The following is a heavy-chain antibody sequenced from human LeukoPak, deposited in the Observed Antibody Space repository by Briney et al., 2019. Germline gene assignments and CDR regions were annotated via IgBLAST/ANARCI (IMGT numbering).Heavy chain of an antibody. CDR3: ARDSSTSFLADP. Sequence: ASVKVSCKGSGYTFTRYYMHWVRQAPGQGLEWMGIIHPSSGSTSYAQKFEGRVTMTRDTSTSTVYMELSSLRSEDTAVYYCARDSSTSFLADPWGQGTLVTVSS. CDR2: IHPSSGST. D-gene: IGHD2-2*01. J-gene: IGHJ5*02. V-gene: IGHV1-46*01. CDR1: GYTFTRYY.